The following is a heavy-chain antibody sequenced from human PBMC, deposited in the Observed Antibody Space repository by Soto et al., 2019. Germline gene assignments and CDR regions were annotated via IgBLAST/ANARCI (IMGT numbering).Heavy chain of an antibody. CDR2: IDPSDSYT. CDR1: GYSFTSYW. J-gene: IGHJ3*02. Sequence: PGESLKICCKGSGYSFTSYWISWVRQMPGKGLEWMGKIDPSDSYTNYSPYFQGHVTISVDKSISTAYLQWSSLKASDTAMYYCARRHNNYDAFDIWGQGTMVTVS. CDR3: ARRHNNYDAFDI. V-gene: IGHV5-10-1*01. D-gene: IGHD4-4*01.